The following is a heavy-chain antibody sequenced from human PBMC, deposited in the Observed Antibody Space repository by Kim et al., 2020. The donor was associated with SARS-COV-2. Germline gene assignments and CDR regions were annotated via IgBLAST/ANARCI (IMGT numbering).Heavy chain of an antibody. CDR1: GSSISSSSYY. CDR3: ARRLWAAAGLFYYYGMDV. CDR2: IYYSGST. D-gene: IGHD6-13*01. V-gene: IGHV4-39*01. J-gene: IGHJ6*02. Sequence: SETLSLTCTVSGSSISSSSYYWGWIRQPPGKGLEWIGSIYYSGSTYYNPSLKSRVTISVDTSKNQFSLKLSSVTAADTAVYYCARRLWAAAGLFYYYGMDVWGQGTTVTVSS.